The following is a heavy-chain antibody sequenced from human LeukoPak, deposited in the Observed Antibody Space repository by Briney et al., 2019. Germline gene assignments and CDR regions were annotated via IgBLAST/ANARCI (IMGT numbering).Heavy chain of an antibody. CDR3: AKRSAESSGWFTD. CDR2: TSGSGGYT. D-gene: IGHD6-19*01. V-gene: IGHV3-23*01. J-gene: IGHJ4*02. Sequence: SATSGSGGYTYYADSVKGRFTISRDNSKNTLYLQMNSLRAEDTAVYYCAKRSAESSGWFTDWGQGTLVTVSS.